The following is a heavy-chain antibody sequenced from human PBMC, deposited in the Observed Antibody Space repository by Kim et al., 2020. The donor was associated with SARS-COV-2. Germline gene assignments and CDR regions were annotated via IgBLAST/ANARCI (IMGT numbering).Heavy chain of an antibody. J-gene: IGHJ4*02. Sequence: SVKVSCKASGGTFSSYAISWVRQAPGQGLEWMGGIIPIFGTANYAQKFQGRVTITADESTSTAYMELSSLRSEDTAVYYCARPRVGSSSPLLHWGQGTLVTVSS. CDR1: GGTFSSYA. CDR3: ARPRVGSSSPLLH. V-gene: IGHV1-69*13. D-gene: IGHD6-13*01. CDR2: IIPIFGTA.